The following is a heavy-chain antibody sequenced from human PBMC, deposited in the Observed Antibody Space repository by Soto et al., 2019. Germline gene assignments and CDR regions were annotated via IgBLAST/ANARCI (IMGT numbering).Heavy chain of an antibody. Sequence: GGSLRLSCAASGFTFSSYAMSWVRQAPGKGLEWVSAISGSGGSTYYADSVKGRFTISRDNSKNTLYLQMNSLRAEDTAVYYCAKERSSSARGLGANAFDIWGQGTMVTVSS. CDR2: ISGSGGST. CDR1: GFTFSSYA. D-gene: IGHD6-6*01. V-gene: IGHV3-23*01. J-gene: IGHJ3*02. CDR3: AKERSSSARGLGANAFDI.